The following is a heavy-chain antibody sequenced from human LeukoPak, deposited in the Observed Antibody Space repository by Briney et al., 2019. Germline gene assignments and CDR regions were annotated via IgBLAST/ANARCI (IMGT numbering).Heavy chain of an antibody. V-gene: IGHV3-7*01. D-gene: IGHD3-10*01. CDR2: IKQDGSEK. Sequence: GGSLRLSCAASGFTFSTYWMSWVRQAPWKGLEWVANIKQDGSEKYYVDSVKGRFTISRDNAKNSLCVQMNSLRVEDTAVYYCARDLLLRFGELIPGFDYWGQGTLVTVSS. J-gene: IGHJ4*02. CDR1: GFTFSTYW. CDR3: ARDLLLRFGELIPGFDY.